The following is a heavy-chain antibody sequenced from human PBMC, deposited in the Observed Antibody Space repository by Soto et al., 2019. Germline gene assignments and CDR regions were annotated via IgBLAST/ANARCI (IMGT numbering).Heavy chain of an antibody. J-gene: IGHJ4*02. Sequence: GGSLRLSCAASGFTFSGYSMHWVRQSPGKGLEWLALISYDGSNKYYADSVKGRFTISRDNSKNTLYLQMNSLRAEDTAVYYCARGAYYDSGGYYLGCLDYWGQGTL. CDR2: ISYDGSNK. CDR3: ARGAYYDSGGYYLGCLDY. CDR1: GFTFSGYS. D-gene: IGHD3-22*01. V-gene: IGHV3-30-3*01.